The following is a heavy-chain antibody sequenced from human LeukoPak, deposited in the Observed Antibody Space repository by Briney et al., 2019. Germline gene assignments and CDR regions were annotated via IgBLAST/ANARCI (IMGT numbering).Heavy chain of an antibody. J-gene: IGHJ3*02. V-gene: IGHV3-74*01. CDR2: INSDGTIT. CDR3: ARSIYASGSSYTFDI. CDR1: GFSFSNYW. Sequence: AGGSLRLSCAASGFSFSNYWMHWVRQVPGKGLVWVSRINSDGTITSHADSVMGRFTISRDNAKNTLYLQMNTLRAEDTAVYYCARSIYASGSSYTFDIWGQGTMVTVSS. D-gene: IGHD3-10*01.